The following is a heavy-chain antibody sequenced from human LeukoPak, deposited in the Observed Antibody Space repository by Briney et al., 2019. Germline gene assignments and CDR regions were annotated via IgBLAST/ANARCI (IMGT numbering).Heavy chain of an antibody. CDR1: GFTFNNAW. CDR2: INYKTTGGTA. Sequence: GGSLRLSCAVSGFTFNNAWVSWVRQAPGKGLEWVGRINYKTTGGTADYAAPVKGRFSISRDDSKDTLYLQMNSLRAEDTAVYYCAKDEGLGSSSWYYFDYWGQGTLVTVSS. V-gene: IGHV3-15*01. J-gene: IGHJ4*02. D-gene: IGHD6-13*01. CDR3: AKDEGLGSSSWYYFDY.